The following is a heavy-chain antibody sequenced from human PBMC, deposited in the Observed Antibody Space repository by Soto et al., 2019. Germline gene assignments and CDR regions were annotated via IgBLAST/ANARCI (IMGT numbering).Heavy chain of an antibody. Sequence: GPLRLSCAASGFTFSSYGMHWVRQAPGKGLEWVAVISYDGSNKYYADSVKGRFTISRDNSKNTLYLQMNSLRAEDTAVYYCAREGPAMVSDYWGQGTLVTVSS. CDR2: ISYDGSNK. V-gene: IGHV3-30*03. J-gene: IGHJ4*02. D-gene: IGHD5-18*01. CDR3: AREGPAMVSDY. CDR1: GFTFSSYG.